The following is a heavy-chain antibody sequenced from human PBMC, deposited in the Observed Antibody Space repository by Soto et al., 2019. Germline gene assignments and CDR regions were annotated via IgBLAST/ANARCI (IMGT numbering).Heavy chain of an antibody. Sequence: ETLSLTCAVYGGSFSGYYWSWIRQPPGKGLEWIGEINHSGGTNYNPSLKSRVTISVDTSKNQFSLKLSSVTAADTAVYYCARTSTLPWMNCFDPWRQGTLVTVSS. CDR3: ARTSTLPWMNCFDP. J-gene: IGHJ5*02. CDR2: INHSGGT. CDR1: GGSFSGYY. V-gene: IGHV4-34*01. D-gene: IGHD1-1*01.